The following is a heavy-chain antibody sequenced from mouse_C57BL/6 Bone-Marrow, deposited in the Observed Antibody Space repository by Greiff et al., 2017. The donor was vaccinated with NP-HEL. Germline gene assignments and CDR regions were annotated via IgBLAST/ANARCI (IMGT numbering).Heavy chain of an antibody. CDR1: GYSLPRCYY. V-gene: IGHV3-6*01. Sequence: LQESGPGLVKPSQSLSLTCSVPGYSLPRCYYCTCIRRFPCPNLEWVGSISYDGSNNYSPSPKNRISITRDTSKNQFFLKLNSVTADDTATYYCARAYGNYLDYWGQGTTLTVSS. CDR2: ISYDGSN. CDR3: ARAYGNYLDY. J-gene: IGHJ2*01. D-gene: IGHD2-10*02.